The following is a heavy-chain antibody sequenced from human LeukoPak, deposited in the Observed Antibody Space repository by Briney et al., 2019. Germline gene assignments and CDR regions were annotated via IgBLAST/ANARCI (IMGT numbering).Heavy chain of an antibody. Sequence: GRSLRLSCAATGFTFSTYGMHWVRQAPGKGLEWVAAISNDGNKKYYADSVKGRFTISRDNPKNTLFLQMNSLRAEDTAAYYCAKEGWDKSYWYGRIDYWGQGTLVTVSS. J-gene: IGHJ4*02. CDR1: GFTFSTYG. CDR3: AKEGWDKSYWYGRIDY. CDR2: ISNDGNKK. V-gene: IGHV3-30*18. D-gene: IGHD2-8*02.